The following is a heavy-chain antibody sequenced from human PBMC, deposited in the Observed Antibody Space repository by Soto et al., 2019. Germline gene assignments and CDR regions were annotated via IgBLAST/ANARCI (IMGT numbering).Heavy chain of an antibody. CDR3: AKDIRWIMITFGGVPIPSNRLDY. CDR2: ISGSGGST. Sequence: QPGGSLRLSCAASGFTFSSYAMSWVRRAPGKGLEWVSAISGSGGSTYYADSVKGRFTISRDNSKNTLYLQMNSLRAEDTAVYYCAKDIRWIMITFGGVPIPSNRLDYWGQGTLVTVSS. J-gene: IGHJ4*02. V-gene: IGHV3-23*01. CDR1: GFTFSSYA. D-gene: IGHD3-16*01.